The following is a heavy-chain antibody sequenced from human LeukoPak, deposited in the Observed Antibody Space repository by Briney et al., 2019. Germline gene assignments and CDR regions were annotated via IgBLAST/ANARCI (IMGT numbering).Heavy chain of an antibody. J-gene: IGHJ4*02. CDR1: GFTFSSYW. D-gene: IGHD6-13*01. Sequence: GGSLRLSRAASGFTFSSYWMSRVRQAPGRGLEWVANTKQDGSEKYYVDSVKGRFTISRDNAKNSLYLQMNSLRAEDTAIYYCAKLYSSSWYANIDYWGQGTLVTVSS. V-gene: IGHV3-7*03. CDR3: AKLYSSSWYANIDY. CDR2: TKQDGSEK.